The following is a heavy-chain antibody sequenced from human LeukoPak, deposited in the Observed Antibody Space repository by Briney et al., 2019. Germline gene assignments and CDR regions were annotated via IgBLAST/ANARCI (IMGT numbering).Heavy chain of an antibody. D-gene: IGHD2-2*01. CDR1: GFTFSSYG. CDR2: ISYDGSNK. J-gene: IGHJ4*02. CDR3: ASGEDVVVPAATSGY. Sequence: GGSLRLSCAASGFTFSSYGMNWVRQAPGKGLEWVAVISYDGSNKYYADSVKGRFTISRDNSKNTLYLQMNSLRAEDTAVYYCASGEDVVVPAATSGYWGQGTLVTVSS. V-gene: IGHV3-30*03.